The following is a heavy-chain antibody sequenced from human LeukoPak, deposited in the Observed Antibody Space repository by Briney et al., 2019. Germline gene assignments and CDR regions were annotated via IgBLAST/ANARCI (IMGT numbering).Heavy chain of an antibody. CDR3: ARHGNSSWYLWDY. Sequence: SETLSLSCTVSGGSISSSKPYWGWIRQPPGKGLEWIGTMYYSGSTYYNASLKSRVTISVDTSKNQFSLKLNSVPAADTAVYYCARHGNSSWYLWDYWGQGTLVTVSS. J-gene: IGHJ4*02. V-gene: IGHV4-39*01. CDR1: GGSISSSKPY. D-gene: IGHD6-13*01. CDR2: MYYSGST.